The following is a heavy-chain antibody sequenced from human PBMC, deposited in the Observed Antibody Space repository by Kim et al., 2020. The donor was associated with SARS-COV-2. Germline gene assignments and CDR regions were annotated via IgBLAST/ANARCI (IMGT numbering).Heavy chain of an antibody. V-gene: IGHV5-51*01. J-gene: IGHJ3*02. D-gene: IGHD6-13*01. CDR1: RYTFTNYW. CDR2: IYPGDSDT. CDR3: ARRVYSSSWYAFDI. Sequence: GESLKISCKGSRYTFTNYWIGWVRQMPGKGLEWMGIIYPGDSDTRYSPSFQGQVTIPADKSISTAYLQWSSLKASDTAMYYCARRVYSSSWYAFDIWGQGTMVTVSS.